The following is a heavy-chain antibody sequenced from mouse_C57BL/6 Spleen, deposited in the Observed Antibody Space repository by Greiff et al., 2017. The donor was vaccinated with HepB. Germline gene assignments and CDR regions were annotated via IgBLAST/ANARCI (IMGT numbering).Heavy chain of an antibody. V-gene: IGHV1-80*01. Sequence: QVQLQQSGAELVKPGASVKISCKASGYAFSSYWMNWVKQRPGKGLEWIGQIYPGDGDTNYNGKFKGKATLTADKSSSTAYMQLSSLTSEDSAVYFCARERLSGYDRGYFDGWGTGTTVTVSS. CDR3: ARERLSGYDRGYFDG. D-gene: IGHD2-2*01. CDR2: IYPGDGDT. J-gene: IGHJ1*03. CDR1: GYAFSSYW.